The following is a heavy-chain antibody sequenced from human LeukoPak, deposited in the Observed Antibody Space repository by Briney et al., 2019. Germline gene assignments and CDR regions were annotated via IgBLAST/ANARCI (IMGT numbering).Heavy chain of an antibody. D-gene: IGHD3-10*01. J-gene: IGHJ5*02. V-gene: IGHV4-39*01. CDR1: CGSIRRSYYY. CDR2: IYDSGST. CDR3: ARHYGP. Sequence: SEAPFLTCNVSCGSIRRSYYYWGWVRPPPGKGLEWIGSIYDSGSTYYNPSLKSRVTISVDMSKNQFSLKLHSVTAADTAVYYCARHYGPWGQGTLVTVSS.